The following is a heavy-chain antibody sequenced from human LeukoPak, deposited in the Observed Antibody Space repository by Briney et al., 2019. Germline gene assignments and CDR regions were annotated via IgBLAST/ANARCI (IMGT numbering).Heavy chain of an antibody. Sequence: GASVKVSCKASGGSFTNCPFHWVRQAPGQGLEWMGGIIPMFGSTDYAQKFQGRLTITADESTTTAYLELSSLRSDDTAVYYCARAVVYYYGSGSAPDYYYYMDVWGKGTTVTISS. CDR3: ARAVVYYYGSGSAPDYYYYMDV. J-gene: IGHJ6*03. CDR1: GGSFTNCP. CDR2: IIPMFGST. V-gene: IGHV1-69*01. D-gene: IGHD3-10*01.